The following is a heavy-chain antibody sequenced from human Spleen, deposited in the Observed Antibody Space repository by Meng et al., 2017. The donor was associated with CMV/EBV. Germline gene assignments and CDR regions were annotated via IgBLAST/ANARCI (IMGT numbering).Heavy chain of an antibody. CDR3: AREADHCSTTTCLGY. CDR1: GDTFSNST. V-gene: IGHV1-69*04. CDR2: ITPILGIA. D-gene: IGHD2-2*01. Sequence: SGDTFSNSTISWVRQAPGQGLEWMGRITPILGIANYAQKFQGRVTITADKSTSTAYMELRSLRSDDTAVYYCAREADHCSTTTCLGYWGQGTLVTVSS. J-gene: IGHJ4*02.